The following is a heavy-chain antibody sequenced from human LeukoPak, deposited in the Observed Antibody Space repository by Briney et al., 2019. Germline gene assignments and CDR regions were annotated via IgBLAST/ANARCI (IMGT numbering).Heavy chain of an antibody. V-gene: IGHV3-23*01. D-gene: IGHD6-6*01. CDR3: AKGSSSSRPYYFDY. CDR1: GFTFSSYA. J-gene: IGHJ4*02. Sequence: PGGSLRLSCAASGFTFSSYAMSWVRQAPGKGLEWVSAITNSGGDTYHADSVKGRFTISRDNSKNTLYLRMNSLRVEDTAVYYCAKGSSSSRPYYFDYWGQGTLVTVSS. CDR2: ITNSGGDT.